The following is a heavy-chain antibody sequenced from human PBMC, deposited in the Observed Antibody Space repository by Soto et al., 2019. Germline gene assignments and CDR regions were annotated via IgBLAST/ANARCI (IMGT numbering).Heavy chain of an antibody. CDR3: AKGYSSSKSFDY. V-gene: IGHV3-23*01. CDR2: ISGSGGGT. J-gene: IGHJ4*02. D-gene: IGHD6-13*01. Sequence: GGSLRLSCAASGFTFSSYAMSWVRQAPGKGLEWVSAISGSGGGTYYADSVKGRFTISRDNSKNTLYLQMNSLRAEDTAVYYCAKGYSSSKSFDYWGQGTLVTVSS. CDR1: GFTFSSYA.